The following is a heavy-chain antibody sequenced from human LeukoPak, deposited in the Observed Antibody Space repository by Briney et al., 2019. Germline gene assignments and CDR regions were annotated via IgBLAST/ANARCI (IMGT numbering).Heavy chain of an antibody. CDR1: VLTFSSNY. D-gene: IGHD6-19*01. CDR2: IYSGGST. Sequence: GGSLRLSCALCVLTFSSNYMSWVRQAPGKGLEGVSVIYSGGSTYYADSGKGRFTISKDNSKNPLYLQMNSLRAEDTAVYYCARDFSYWQWLAYDYWGQGTLVTVSS. CDR3: ARDFSYWQWLAYDY. J-gene: IGHJ4*02. V-gene: IGHV3-66*02.